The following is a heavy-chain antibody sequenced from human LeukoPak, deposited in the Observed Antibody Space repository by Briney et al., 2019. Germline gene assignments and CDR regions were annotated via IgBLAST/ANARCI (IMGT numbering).Heavy chain of an antibody. D-gene: IGHD3-16*02. J-gene: IGHJ3*02. Sequence: ASVKVSCKASGYTFTRYGISWVRQAPGQGLEWMGWISAYNGNTNYAQKLQGRVTMTTDTSTSTAYMELRSLRSDDTAVYYCARAGIYYDYVWGSYRYDAFDIWGQGTMVTVSS. CDR1: GYTFTRYG. V-gene: IGHV1-18*01. CDR2: ISAYNGNT. CDR3: ARAGIYYDYVWGSYRYDAFDI.